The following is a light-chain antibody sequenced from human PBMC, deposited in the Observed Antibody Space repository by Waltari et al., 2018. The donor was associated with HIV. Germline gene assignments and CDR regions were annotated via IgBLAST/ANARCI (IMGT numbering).Light chain of an antibody. CDR1: QAISSY. CDR2: SAS. V-gene: IGKV1-39*01. Sequence: DIQLTQSPSSLSASLGDRVVITCRASQAISSYLIWYQRKAGKAPVLLVYSASTLQSGAPSRFRGSGSGRDFTLSISGLQPEDFATYFCQQSYESPFNFGPGTK. J-gene: IGKJ3*01. CDR3: QQSYESPFN.